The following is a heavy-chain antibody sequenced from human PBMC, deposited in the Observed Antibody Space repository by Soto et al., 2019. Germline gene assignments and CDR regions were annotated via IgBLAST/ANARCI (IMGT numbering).Heavy chain of an antibody. CDR1: GYTFTSYG. CDR3: ARGPHSYGPFYYYYGMDV. CDR2: ISAYNGNT. Sequence: GASVKVSCKASGYTFTSYGISWVRQAPGQRLEWMGWISAYNGNTNYAQKLQGRVTMTTDTSTSTAYMELRSLRSDDTAVYYCARGPHSYGPFYYYYGMDVWGQGTTVTVSS. V-gene: IGHV1-18*01. J-gene: IGHJ6*02. D-gene: IGHD5-18*01.